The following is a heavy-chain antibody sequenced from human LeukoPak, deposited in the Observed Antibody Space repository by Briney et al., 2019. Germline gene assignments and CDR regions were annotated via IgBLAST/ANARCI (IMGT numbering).Heavy chain of an antibody. Sequence: QSGRPLSLSGAVSGFNFRSYAMPWFRQAPGKGLEWVAVISFDGSSKYYADSVKGRTFISRDNSENAVSLQMNSLRVEDTAVYYCARDHEHCSNCICYDPFCYFMDVWGKGTTVIVSS. CDR2: ISFDGSSK. CDR3: ARDHEHCSNCICYDPFCYFMDV. J-gene: IGHJ6*03. CDR1: GFNFRSYA. V-gene: IGHV3-30*17. D-gene: IGHD2-8*01.